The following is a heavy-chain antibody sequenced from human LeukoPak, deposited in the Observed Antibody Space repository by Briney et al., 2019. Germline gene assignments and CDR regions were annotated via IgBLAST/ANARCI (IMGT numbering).Heavy chain of an antibody. CDR2: IYYSGST. CDR3: ARLPRYDILTGPNNWFDP. D-gene: IGHD3-9*01. CDR1: GGSIRSYY. J-gene: IGHJ5*02. V-gene: IGHV4-59*12. Sequence: ASETLSLTCTVSGGSIRSYYWSWVRQPPGKGLEWIAYIYYSGSTNYNPSLKSRVTISVDMSKNQFSLKLTSVTAADTAVYYCARLPRYDILTGPNNWFDPWGQGTLVTVSS.